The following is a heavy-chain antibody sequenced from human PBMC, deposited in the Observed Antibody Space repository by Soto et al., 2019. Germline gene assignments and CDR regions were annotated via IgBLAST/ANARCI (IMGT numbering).Heavy chain of an antibody. D-gene: IGHD3-3*01. CDR3: VRGAGIFGVVAFDS. Sequence: QVQLVQSGAEVRNPGSSVKVSCKASGDTIDSFTITWVRQAPGQGLEWMGGIIPVLGSVFYAQKFQGRVTITADDSTSTAYMELTSLRSEDTAVFYCVRGAGIFGVVAFDSWGQGTLVTVSS. CDR2: IIPVLGSV. V-gene: IGHV1-69*01. CDR1: GDTIDSFT. J-gene: IGHJ4*02.